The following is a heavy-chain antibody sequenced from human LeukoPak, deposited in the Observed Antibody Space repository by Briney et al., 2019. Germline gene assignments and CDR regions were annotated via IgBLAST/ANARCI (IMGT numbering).Heavy chain of an antibody. CDR3: ARRRPYYYDRHWFDP. CDR1: GGSFSGYY. Sequence: SETLSLTCAVYGGSFSGYYWSWIRQPPGKGLEWIGEINHSGSTNYNPSLKSRVTISADTSKNQFSLKLSSVTAADTAVYYCARRRPYYYDRHWFDPWGQGTLVTVSS. CDR2: INHSGST. D-gene: IGHD3-22*01. J-gene: IGHJ5*02. V-gene: IGHV4-34*01.